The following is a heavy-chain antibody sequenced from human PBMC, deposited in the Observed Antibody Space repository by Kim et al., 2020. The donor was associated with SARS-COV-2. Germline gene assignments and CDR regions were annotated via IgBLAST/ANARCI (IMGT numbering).Heavy chain of an antibody. CDR3: ARAITIFGVVITFDY. Sequence: NPSLKSRVTISVDKSKNQFSLKLSSVTAADTAVYYRARAITIFGVVITFDYWGQGTLVTVSS. D-gene: IGHD3-3*01. V-gene: IGHV4-4*02. J-gene: IGHJ4*02.